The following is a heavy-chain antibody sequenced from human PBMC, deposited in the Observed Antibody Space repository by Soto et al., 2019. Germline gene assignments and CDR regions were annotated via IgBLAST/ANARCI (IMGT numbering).Heavy chain of an antibody. D-gene: IGHD3-16*01. J-gene: IGHJ6*02. Sequence: QVQLQQWGAGLLKPSETLSLTCAVYGGSFSGYYWSWIRQPPGKGLEWIGEINHSGSTNYNPSLKSRVTISVDTSKNQFSLKLSSVTAADTAVYYCARGGRALGGIYYYYGMDVWGQGTTVTVSS. CDR3: ARGGRALGGIYYYYGMDV. V-gene: IGHV4-34*01. CDR1: GGSFSGYY. CDR2: INHSGST.